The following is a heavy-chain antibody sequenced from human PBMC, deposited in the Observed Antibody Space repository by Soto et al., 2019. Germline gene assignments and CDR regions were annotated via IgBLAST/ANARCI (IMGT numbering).Heavy chain of an antibody. V-gene: IGHV4-39*01. CDR1: GGSISSSSYY. D-gene: IGHD4-17*01. CDR3: ARQKGDYGDYVGY. J-gene: IGHJ4*02. CDR2: IYYSGST. Sequence: SSETLSLTCTVSGGSISSSSYYWGWIRQPPGKGLEWIGSIYYSGSTYYNPSLKSRVTISVDTSKNQFSLKLSSVTAADTAVYYCARQKGDYGDYVGYWGQGTLVTVSS.